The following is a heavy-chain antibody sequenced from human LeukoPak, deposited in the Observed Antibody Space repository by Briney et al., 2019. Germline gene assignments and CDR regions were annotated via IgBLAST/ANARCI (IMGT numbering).Heavy chain of an antibody. CDR3: AREDFWSGYYDY. J-gene: IGHJ4*02. Sequence: GGSLRLSCAASGFTFKSYWMGWVRQAPGKGLQWVANIKLDGSEKNYMNSVRGRFTISRDNARNSLYLQMNSLRAEDTAVYYCAREDFWSGYYDYWGQGTLVTVSS. D-gene: IGHD3-3*01. V-gene: IGHV3-7*01. CDR1: GFTFKSYW. CDR2: IKLDGSEK.